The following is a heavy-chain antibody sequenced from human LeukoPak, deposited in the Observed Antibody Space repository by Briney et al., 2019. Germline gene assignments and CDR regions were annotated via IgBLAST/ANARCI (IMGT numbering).Heavy chain of an antibody. CDR1: GAFITSSSHW. CDR3: ARVRTIGAVVNYYYYYMDV. CDR2: IYYSGST. J-gene: IGHJ6*03. D-gene: IGHD2-8*01. Sequence: SETLSLTCAVSGAFITSSSHWWGWIRQPPGKGLEWIGTIYYSGSTYYNPSLRSRVTISLDASKNQFSLKLTSVTAADTAVYYCARVRTIGAVVNYYYYYMDVWGKGTTVTVSS. V-gene: IGHV4-39*01.